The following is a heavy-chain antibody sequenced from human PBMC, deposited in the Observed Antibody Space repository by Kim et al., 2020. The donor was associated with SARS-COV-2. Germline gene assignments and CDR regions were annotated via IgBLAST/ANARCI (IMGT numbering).Heavy chain of an antibody. CDR2: ISGSGGST. Sequence: GGSLRLSCAASGFTFSSYAMSWVRQAPGKGLEWVSIISGSGGSTYYADSVKGRFTISRDNSKNTVYLQMNSLRAEDTAVYYCAKGRINSPYYFDCWGQGTLLTVSS. CDR1: GFTFSSYA. V-gene: IGHV3-23*01. J-gene: IGHJ4*02. D-gene: IGHD1-20*01. CDR3: AKGRINSPYYFDC.